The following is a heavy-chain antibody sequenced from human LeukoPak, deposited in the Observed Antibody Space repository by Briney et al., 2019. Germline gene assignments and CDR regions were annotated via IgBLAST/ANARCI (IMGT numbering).Heavy chain of an antibody. D-gene: IGHD3-3*01. J-gene: IGHJ4*02. Sequence: GGSLRLSCAASGFTFSSYSMNWVRQAPGKGLEWVSGISSSGGSTYYADSVKGRFTISRDNSKNTLYLQMNSLRAEDTAVYYCAKAGTGYYPPGYWGQGTLVTVSS. V-gene: IGHV3-23*01. CDR1: GFTFSSYS. CDR3: AKAGTGYYPPGY. CDR2: ISSSGGST.